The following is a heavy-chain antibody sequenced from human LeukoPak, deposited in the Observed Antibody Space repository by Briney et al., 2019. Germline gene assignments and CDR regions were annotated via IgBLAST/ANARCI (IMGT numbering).Heavy chain of an antibody. CDR2: ISAGGGST. J-gene: IGHJ1*01. Sequence: PAGGSLRLSCAASGFTFSNYAMSWVRQAPGKGLEWVSAISAGGGSTYYADSVKGRFTLSRDSSKTTLYLQMSSLRAEDTAVYYCAKAQGYCTSTSCLLFQHWGQGTLVTLSS. CDR3: AKAQGYCTSTSCLLFQH. CDR1: GFTFSNYA. D-gene: IGHD2-2*01. V-gene: IGHV3-23*01.